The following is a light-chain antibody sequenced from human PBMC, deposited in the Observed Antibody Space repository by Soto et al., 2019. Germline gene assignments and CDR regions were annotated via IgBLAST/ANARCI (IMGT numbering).Light chain of an antibody. CDR2: ASY. V-gene: IGKV1-39*01. CDR3: QQSYSTPLT. Sequence: DFQLSQTPSSLSASVGDRVTIXXRSSQTISGYVNWDQQQPGKAPKLXISASYDLQSGGPSRFSGSEAGTDFTLTISSLQPEDFATYFCQQSYSTPLTFGEGTNVEIK. CDR1: QTISGY. J-gene: IGKJ4*01.